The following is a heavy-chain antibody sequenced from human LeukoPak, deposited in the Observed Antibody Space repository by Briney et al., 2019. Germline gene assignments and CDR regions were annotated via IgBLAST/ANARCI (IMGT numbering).Heavy chain of an antibody. CDR3: ARHQGVVDL. Sequence: PSETLSLTCTVSDDSVSSGDYYWSWIRQPPGKGLEWIGYIYYSGNTYYNPSLESRITISVDTSKNQFSLKLSSVTAADTAVYYCARHQGVVDLWGRGSLVTVSS. CDR1: DDSVSSGDYY. J-gene: IGHJ2*01. D-gene: IGHD3-3*01. CDR2: IYYSGNT. V-gene: IGHV4-30-4*01.